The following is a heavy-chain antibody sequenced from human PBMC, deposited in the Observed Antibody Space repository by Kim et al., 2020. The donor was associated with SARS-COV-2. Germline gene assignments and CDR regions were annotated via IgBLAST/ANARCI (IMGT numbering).Heavy chain of an antibody. J-gene: IGHJ4*02. CDR2: INPNSGGT. CDR3: ARDLGCGGDCYSSNHDY. Sequence: ASVKVSCKASGYTFTGYYMHWVRQAPGQGLEWMGRINPNSGGTNYAQKFQGRVTMTRDTSISTAYMELSRLRSDDTAVYYCARDLGCGGDCYSSNHDYWGQGTLVTVSS. V-gene: IGHV1-2*06. CDR1: GYTFTGYY. D-gene: IGHD2-21*02.